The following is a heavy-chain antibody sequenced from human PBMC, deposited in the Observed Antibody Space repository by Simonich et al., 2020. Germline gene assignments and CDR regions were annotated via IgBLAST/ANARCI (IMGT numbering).Heavy chain of an antibody. V-gene: IGHV3-21*01. Sequence: EVQLVESGGGLVKPGGSLRLSCAASGFTFSSYSMNWVRQAPGKGQEWVSYMSRSSSNIYYADSVKGRFTISRDNAKNSLYLKMNSLRAEDTAVYYCAGEIEAGNAFEIWGQGTMVTVSS. CDR1: GFTFSSYS. J-gene: IGHJ3*02. CDR3: AGEIEAGNAFEI. CDR2: MSRSSSNI.